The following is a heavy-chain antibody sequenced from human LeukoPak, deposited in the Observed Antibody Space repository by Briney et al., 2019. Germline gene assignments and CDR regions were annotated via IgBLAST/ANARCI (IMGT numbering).Heavy chain of an antibody. J-gene: IGHJ4*02. V-gene: IGHV5-51*01. CDR1: GYSFTSYW. CDR3: ARPSDGSSSYFDY. CDR2: IYPGDFDT. Sequence: GESLKLSCKGSGYSFTSYWIGWVRQMPGKGLEWMGIIYPGDFDTRYSPSFQGQVTISADKSISTAYLQWSSLKASDTAMYYCARPSDGSSSYFDYWGQGTLVTVSS. D-gene: IGHD6-6*01.